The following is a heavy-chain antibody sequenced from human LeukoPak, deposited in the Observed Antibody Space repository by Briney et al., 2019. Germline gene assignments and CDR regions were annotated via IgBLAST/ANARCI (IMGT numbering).Heavy chain of an antibody. V-gene: IGHV1-2*02. Sequence: ASVKVSRKASGYTFTGYYMHWVRQAPGQGLEWMGWINPSTGGTNYAQRFQGRVTMTRDTSISAAYMELSSLRSDDTAVYYCARDLYASGTIAVDYWGQGTLVTVSS. CDR1: GYTFTGYY. CDR3: ARDLYASGTIAVDY. CDR2: INPSTGGT. D-gene: IGHD3-10*01. J-gene: IGHJ4*02.